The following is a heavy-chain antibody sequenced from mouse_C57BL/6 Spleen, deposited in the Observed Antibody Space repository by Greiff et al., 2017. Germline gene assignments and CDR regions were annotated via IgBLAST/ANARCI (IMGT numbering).Heavy chain of an antibody. CDR3: VRDYYSNAY. V-gene: IGHV10-3*01. CDR2: IRSKSSNYAT. J-gene: IGHJ3*01. CDR1: GFTFNTYA. D-gene: IGHD2-5*01. Sequence: EVQLVESGGGLVQPKGSLKLSCAASGFTFNTYAMHWVRQAPGKGLEWVARIRSKSSNYATYYADSVKDRFTISRDDSQSMLYLQMNNLKTEDTAMYYCVRDYYSNAYWGQGTLVTVSA.